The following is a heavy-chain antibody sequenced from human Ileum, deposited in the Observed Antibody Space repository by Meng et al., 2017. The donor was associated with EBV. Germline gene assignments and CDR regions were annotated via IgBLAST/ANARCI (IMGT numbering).Heavy chain of an antibody. D-gene: IGHD3-22*01. Sequence: QITLKESGPTLVKPXXXXPLXXTXSGFSLSTSGVGVGWIRQSPGKALEWLALIYWDDDKRYSPSLKSRLTITKDTSKNQVVLTMTNMDPVDTATYYCAHSTQSSGQRLSFDYWGQGTLVTVSS. J-gene: IGHJ4*02. V-gene: IGHV2-5*02. CDR1: GFSLSTSGVG. CDR3: AHSTQSSGQRLSFDY. CDR2: IYWDDDK.